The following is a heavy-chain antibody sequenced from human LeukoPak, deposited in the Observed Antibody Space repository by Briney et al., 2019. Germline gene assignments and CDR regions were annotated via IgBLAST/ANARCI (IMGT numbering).Heavy chain of an antibody. Sequence: NPSETLSLTCTVSGGSISSYYWSWIRQPAGKGLEWIGRINTSGSTNYNPSLKSRVTMSVDTSKNQFSLKLSSVTAADTAVYYCARDQYYYGSGSYGLDYWGQGTLVTVSS. D-gene: IGHD3-10*01. CDR2: INTSGST. CDR1: GGSISSYY. J-gene: IGHJ4*02. CDR3: ARDQYYYGSGSYGLDY. V-gene: IGHV4-4*07.